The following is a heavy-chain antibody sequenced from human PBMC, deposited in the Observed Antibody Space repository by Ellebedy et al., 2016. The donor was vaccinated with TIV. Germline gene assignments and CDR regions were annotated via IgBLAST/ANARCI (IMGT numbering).Heavy chain of an antibody. D-gene: IGHD5-24*01. V-gene: IGHV3-53*01. CDR3: TRDLPGRDGFRYFDL. Sequence: PGGSLRLSCAASGFTVSDSYMSWVRQAPGKGLEWVSIIYSGGSAYYADSVTGRFTLSRDDSKNTLYLQMNSLRAEDTAVYYCTRDLPGRDGFRYFDLWGRGTLVTVSS. J-gene: IGHJ2*01. CDR1: GFTVSDSY. CDR2: IYSGGSA.